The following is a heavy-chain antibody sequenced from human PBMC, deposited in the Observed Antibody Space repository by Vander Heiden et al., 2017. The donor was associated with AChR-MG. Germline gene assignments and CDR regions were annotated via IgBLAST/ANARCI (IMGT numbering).Heavy chain of an antibody. J-gene: IGHJ4*02. D-gene: IGHD3-22*01. CDR1: GFHFDDYA. CDR3: AKDKGYYYDSSGYYYGNPILNGKFDY. V-gene: IGHV3-9*01. CDR2: ISWNSGSI. Sequence: EVQLVESGGGWVQPARSRRLPCAASGFHFDDYAMHWVRQAPGKGLEWVSGISWNSGSIGYADSVKGRFTISRDNAKNSLYLQMNSLRAEDTALYYCAKDKGYYYDSSGYYYGNPILNGKFDYWGQGTLVTVSS.